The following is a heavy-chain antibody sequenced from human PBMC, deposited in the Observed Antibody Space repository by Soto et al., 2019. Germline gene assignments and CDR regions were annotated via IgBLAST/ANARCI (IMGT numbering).Heavy chain of an antibody. V-gene: IGHV4-59*08. Sequence: ETLSLTCTVSGGSISSYYWSWIRQPPGKGLEWIGYIYYSGSTNYNPSLKSRVTLFIDTSKNHFSLSLRSVTAADTAVYYCARPFAAQTVVGFDFWGQGLLVTVSS. CDR3: ARPFAAQTVVGFDF. CDR1: GGSISSYY. CDR2: IYYSGST. J-gene: IGHJ4*02. D-gene: IGHD6-19*01.